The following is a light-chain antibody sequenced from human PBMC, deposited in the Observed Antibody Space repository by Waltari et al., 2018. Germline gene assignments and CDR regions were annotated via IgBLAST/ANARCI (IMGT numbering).Light chain of an antibody. CDR1: SSDVGTYNY. CDR2: DVS. CDR3: SSYITTNTLEL. J-gene: IGLJ3*02. Sequence: QSALTQPASMSGSPGQSITISCTGTSSDVGTYNYVSWYQQHPGKAPKLLIYDVSYPPSGVSYRFSGSKSGNTASLTISGLQAEDEADYYCSSYITTNTLELFGGGTSLTVL. V-gene: IGLV2-14*03.